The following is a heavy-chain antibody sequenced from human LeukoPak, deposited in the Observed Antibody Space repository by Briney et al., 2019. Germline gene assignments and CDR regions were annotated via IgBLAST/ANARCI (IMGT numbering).Heavy chain of an antibody. CDR1: GGSISSYY. CDR2: IYTSGST. J-gene: IGHJ5*02. V-gene: IGHV4-4*07. Sequence: PSETLSLTCTVSGGSISSYYWSWIRQPAGKGLEWIGRIYTSGSTNYNPSLKSRVTMSADTSKNQFSLKLSSVTAADTAVYYCARDKGTGDFWSGYYANWFDPWGQGTLVTVSS. D-gene: IGHD3-3*01. CDR3: ARDKGTGDFWSGYYANWFDP.